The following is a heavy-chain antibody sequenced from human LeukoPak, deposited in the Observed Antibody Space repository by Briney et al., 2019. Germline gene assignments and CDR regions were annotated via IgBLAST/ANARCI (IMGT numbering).Heavy chain of an antibody. CDR2: IKQDGSEK. V-gene: IGHV3-7*03. Sequence: GGSLRLSWAASGLPFSNYWMDWVRQAPGKGLEWVADIKQDGSEKNYVDSVKGRFIISRDNAKNSLYLQMNTLRADDTAVYYCARDGFGTGSNWGQGTLVTVSS. CDR3: ARDGFGTGSN. CDR1: GLPFSNYW. J-gene: IGHJ4*02. D-gene: IGHD3-16*01.